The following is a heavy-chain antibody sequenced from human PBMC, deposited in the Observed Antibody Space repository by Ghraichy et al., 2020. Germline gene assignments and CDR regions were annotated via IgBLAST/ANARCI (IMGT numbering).Heavy chain of an antibody. J-gene: IGHJ6*02. D-gene: IGHD6-13*01. CDR2: IHYSGST. CDR3: AREAINSLTAAGRDYYHGMDV. Sequence: SETLSLTCTVSGGSFSSGISYWSWIRQPPGKGLEWIGYIHYSGSTNYSSSLKSRVTISVDTSKTQFSLKLSSVTAADTAVYYCAREAINSLTAAGRDYYHGMDVWGQGTTVTVSS. CDR1: GGSFSSGISY. V-gene: IGHV4-61*01.